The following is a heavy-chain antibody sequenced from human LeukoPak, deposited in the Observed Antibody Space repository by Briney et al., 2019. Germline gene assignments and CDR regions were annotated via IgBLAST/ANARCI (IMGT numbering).Heavy chain of an antibody. V-gene: IGHV3-23*01. D-gene: IGHD6-6*01. J-gene: IGHJ6*03. CDR3: ARPEYSSSWGYYYMDV. CDR2: ISGSGGST. CDR1: GFTFSSYA. Sequence: GGSLRLSCAASGFTFSSYAMSWVRQAPGKGLEWVSAISGSGGSTYYADSVKGRLTISRDNSKNTLYLQMNSLRAEDTAVYYCARPEYSSSWGYYYMDVWGKGTTVTVSS.